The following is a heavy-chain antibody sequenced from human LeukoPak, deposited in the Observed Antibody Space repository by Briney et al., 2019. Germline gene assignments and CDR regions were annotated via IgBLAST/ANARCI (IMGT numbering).Heavy chain of an antibody. CDR1: GFPFNAYN. CDR2: IRNDETEI. J-gene: IGHJ4*02. D-gene: IGHD3-16*02. V-gene: IGHV3-30*02. CDR3: AKDGGRYRFDY. Sequence: GGSLRLSCAAPGFPFNAYNIHWIRQAPGRGLEWVSFIRNDETEIHYADFAKGRFTISRDKSKNSLYLQMNSLRPDDTAVYYCAKDGGRYRFDYWGQGTMVTVS.